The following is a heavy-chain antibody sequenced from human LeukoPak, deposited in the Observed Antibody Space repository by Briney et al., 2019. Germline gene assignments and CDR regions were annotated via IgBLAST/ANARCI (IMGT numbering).Heavy chain of an antibody. V-gene: IGHV4-30-2*01. CDR1: GGSISSGGYY. CDR2: IYHSGST. CDR3: ASSPRPNYFDY. Sequence: SETLSLTCTVSGGSISSGGYYWSWIRQPPGKGLEWIGYIYHSGSTYYNPSLKSRVTISVDRSKNQFSLKLSSVTAADTAVYYCASSPRPNYFDYWGQGTLVTVSS. D-gene: IGHD6-6*01. J-gene: IGHJ4*02.